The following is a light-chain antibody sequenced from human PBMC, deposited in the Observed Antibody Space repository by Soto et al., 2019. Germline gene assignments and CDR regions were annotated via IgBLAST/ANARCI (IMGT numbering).Light chain of an antibody. CDR1: QSVSNSY. J-gene: IGKJ4*01. CDR3: QQYGRSPA. CDR2: GDS. V-gene: IGKV3-20*01. Sequence: EIVLTQSPGTLSLSPGEKATLSCRASQSVSNSYLAWYQQKPGQAPRLLIYGDSSRASGIPDRFSGSGSGTDFTLTISRLEPEDFAVYYCQQYGRSPAFGGGTKVEIK.